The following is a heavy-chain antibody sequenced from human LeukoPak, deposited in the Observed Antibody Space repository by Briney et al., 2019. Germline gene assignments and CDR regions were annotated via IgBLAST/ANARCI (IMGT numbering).Heavy chain of an antibody. Sequence: GGSLRLSRAPSGFPFSSYRMHWVRQAPGKGLVWVSRINSDGSSTSYADSVKGRFTISRDNAKNTLFLQMNSLRAEDTAVYYCARVRGSGCSYFEYWGQGTLVTVSS. CDR1: GFPFSSYR. V-gene: IGHV3-74*01. D-gene: IGHD6-19*01. J-gene: IGHJ4*02. CDR3: ARVRGSGCSYFEY. CDR2: INSDGSST.